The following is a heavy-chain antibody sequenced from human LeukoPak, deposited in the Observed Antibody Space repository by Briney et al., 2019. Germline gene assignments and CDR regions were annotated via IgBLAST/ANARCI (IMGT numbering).Heavy chain of an antibody. CDR2: INPDGNKK. V-gene: IGHV3-7*01. CDR1: GFIFSDFP. J-gene: IGHJ4*02. D-gene: IGHD5-18*01. CDR3: ARDLAYSRLDY. Sequence: GGSLRLSCAASGFIFSDFPMHWVRQAPGKGLEWVASINPDGNKKYSADSVKGRFTISRDNAENSLYLQMNSLRVEDTAFYYCARDLAYSRLDYWGQGMLVTVSS.